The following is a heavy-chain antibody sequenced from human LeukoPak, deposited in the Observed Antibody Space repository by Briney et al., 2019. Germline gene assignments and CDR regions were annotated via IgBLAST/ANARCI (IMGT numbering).Heavy chain of an antibody. Sequence: PSETLSLTCTVSGGSISSGGYYWSWIRQHPGKGLEWIGYIYYSGSTNYNPSLKSRVTISVDTSKSQFSLKVNSVTAADTAVYYCARTATLGYCSGGSCYGEYFQHWGQGTLVTVSS. D-gene: IGHD2-15*01. CDR2: IYYSGST. CDR1: GGSISSGGYY. CDR3: ARTATLGYCSGGSCYGEYFQH. J-gene: IGHJ1*01. V-gene: IGHV4-61*08.